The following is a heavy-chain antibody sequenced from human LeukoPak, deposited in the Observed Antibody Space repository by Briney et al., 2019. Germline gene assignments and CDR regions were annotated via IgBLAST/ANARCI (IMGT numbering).Heavy chain of an antibody. D-gene: IGHD4-17*01. CDR3: ARGYGDFRVEGRYFHS. Sequence: ASVNVSCKASGYTFIGYYVHWVRQAPGQGLEWMGWVNPNSGGTDYAQKFQGRITMTRETSISTAYMELNSLRSDDTAVYYCARGYGDFRVEGRYFHSWGQGTLVTVSS. CDR2: VNPNSGGT. V-gene: IGHV1-2*02. CDR1: GYTFIGYY. J-gene: IGHJ4*02.